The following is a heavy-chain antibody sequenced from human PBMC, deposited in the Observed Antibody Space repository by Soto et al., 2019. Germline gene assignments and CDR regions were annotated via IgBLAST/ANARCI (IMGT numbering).Heavy chain of an antibody. CDR2: IWYDGGNK. D-gene: IGHD3-10*01. Sequence: QVQLVESGGGVVQPGRSLRLSCAASGFTFSSYGMHWVRQVPGKGLEWVAVIWYDGGNKYYADSVKGRFTISRDNSKNTLYLQMNRLRAEDTAVYYCARDHDYGSGSYYKAFGFWGLGTLVTVSS. V-gene: IGHV3-33*01. CDR1: GFTFSSYG. J-gene: IGHJ4*02. CDR3: ARDHDYGSGSYYKAFGF.